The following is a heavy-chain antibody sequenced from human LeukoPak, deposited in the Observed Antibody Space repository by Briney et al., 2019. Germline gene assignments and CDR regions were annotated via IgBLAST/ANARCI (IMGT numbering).Heavy chain of an antibody. CDR3: AKYAKIRQAAAGTEFDY. CDR1: GSTFSSYA. V-gene: IGHV3-23*01. CDR2: ISGSGGST. Sequence: SGGSLRLSCAASGSTFSSYAMSWVRQAPGKGLEWVSAISGSGGSTYYADSVKGRFTISRDNSKNTLYLQMNSLRAEDTAVYYCAKYAKIRQAAAGTEFDYWGQGTLVTVSS. D-gene: IGHD6-13*01. J-gene: IGHJ4*02.